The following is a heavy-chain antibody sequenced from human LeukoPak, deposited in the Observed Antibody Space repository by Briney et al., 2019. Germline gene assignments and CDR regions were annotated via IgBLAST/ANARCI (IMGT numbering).Heavy chain of an antibody. J-gene: IGHJ4*02. CDR3: ARDLLYDSSGYTNYFDY. D-gene: IGHD3-22*01. V-gene: IGHV1-18*01. Sequence: ASVKVSCKASGYTFTSYGISWVRQAPGQGLEWMGWISAYNGNTNYAQKLQGRVTMTTDTSTSTAYMELRSLRSDDTAVYYCARDLLYDSSGYTNYFDYWGQGTLVTVSS. CDR1: GYTFTSYG. CDR2: ISAYNGNT.